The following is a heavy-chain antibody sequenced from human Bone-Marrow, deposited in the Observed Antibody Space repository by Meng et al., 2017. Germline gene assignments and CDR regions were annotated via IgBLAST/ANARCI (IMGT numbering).Heavy chain of an antibody. CDR2: INPSGGST. Sequence: QGQLVQSGAEVKKPGASGKVSCKASGYTFTSNYMHWVRQAPGQGLEWMGIINPSGGSTSYAQKFQGRVTMTRDTSTSTVYMELSSLRSEDTAVYYCARVWAVSGSTNWFDPWGQGTLVTVSS. J-gene: IGHJ5*02. CDR1: GYTFTSNY. CDR3: ARVWAVSGSTNWFDP. V-gene: IGHV1-46*01. D-gene: IGHD1-26*01.